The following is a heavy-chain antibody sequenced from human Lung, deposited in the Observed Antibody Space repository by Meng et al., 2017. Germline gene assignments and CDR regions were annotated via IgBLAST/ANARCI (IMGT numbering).Heavy chain of an antibody. J-gene: IGHJ4*02. CDR2: IYWDDYK. CDR3: AHSPSTYGSGSYIFDY. CDR1: GFSLSSSGVG. Sequence: TLKESVPTLAQPPPPLPRTCTFAGFSLSSSGVGVGGIRQPPGKALEWLALIYWDDYKRYSPSLKSRLTITKDTSKNQVVLTMTNMDPVDTATYYCAHSPSTYGSGSYIFDYWGQGTLVTVSS. D-gene: IGHD3-10*01. V-gene: IGHV2-5*02.